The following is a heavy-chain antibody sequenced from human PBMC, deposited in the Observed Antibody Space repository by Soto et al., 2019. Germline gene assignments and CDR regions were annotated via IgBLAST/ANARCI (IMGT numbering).Heavy chain of an antibody. J-gene: IGHJ5*02. CDR3: ARDRTHYDFWSGYYIRGLWVDNWFDP. V-gene: IGHV1-46*01. D-gene: IGHD3-3*01. Sequence: ASVKVSCKASGYTFTSYYMHWVRQAPGQGLEWMGIINPSGGSASYAQKFQGRVTMTRDTSTSTVYMELSSLRSEDTAAYYCARDRTHYDFWSGYYIRGLWVDNWFDPWGQGTLVTVSS. CDR2: INPSGGSA. CDR1: GYTFTSYY.